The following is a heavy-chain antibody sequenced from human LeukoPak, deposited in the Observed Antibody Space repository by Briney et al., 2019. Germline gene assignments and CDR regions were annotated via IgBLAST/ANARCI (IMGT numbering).Heavy chain of an antibody. J-gene: IGHJ6*03. D-gene: IGHD3-22*01. V-gene: IGHV3-30*02. CDR1: GFTFSSYG. CDR3: ATPVHSSNYYMDV. Sequence: PGGSLRLSCAASGFTFSSYGMHWVRQAPGKGLEWVAFIRYDGSNKYYADSVKGRFTISRDNSKNTLYLQMNSLRAEDTAVYYCATPVHSSNYYMDVWGKGTTVTISS. CDR2: IRYDGSNK.